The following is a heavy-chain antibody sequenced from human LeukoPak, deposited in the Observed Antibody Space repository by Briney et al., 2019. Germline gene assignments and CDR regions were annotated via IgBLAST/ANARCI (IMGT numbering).Heavy chain of an antibody. Sequence: SETLSLTCTVSGGSISSGGYYWSWIRQHPGKGLEWIGYIYYSGSTYYNPSLKSRVTISVDTSKNQFSLKLSSVTAADTAVYYCARGYCSSTSCYAWGANWFDPWGQGTLVTVSS. CDR3: ARGYCSSTSCYAWGANWFDP. J-gene: IGHJ5*02. D-gene: IGHD2-2*01. V-gene: IGHV4-31*03. CDR1: GGSISSGGYY. CDR2: IYYSGST.